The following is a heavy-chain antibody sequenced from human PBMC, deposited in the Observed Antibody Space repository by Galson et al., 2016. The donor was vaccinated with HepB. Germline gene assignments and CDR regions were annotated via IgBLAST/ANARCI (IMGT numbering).Heavy chain of an antibody. CDR1: GLTFSSYA. CDR3: AKVGGGTGRYHFWSGYYQGREYYGVDV. Sequence: SLRLSCAASGLTFSSYAIQWVRQAPGKELEWVAVISYDGTNKYYADSVKCRFTLSRDNSKNTLYLQMNSLRPVDMAVYYCAKVGGGTGRYHFWSGYYQGREYYGVDVWGRGTTVTVSS. J-gene: IGHJ6*02. D-gene: IGHD3-3*01. CDR2: ISYDGTNK. V-gene: IGHV3-30*04.